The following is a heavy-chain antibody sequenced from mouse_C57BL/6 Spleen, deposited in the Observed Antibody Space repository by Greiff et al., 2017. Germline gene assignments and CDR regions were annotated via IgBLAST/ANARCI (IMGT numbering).Heavy chain of an antibody. D-gene: IGHD4-1*01. CDR1: GFTFSDYG. CDR3: ARGDWDEYYFDY. CDR2: ISSGSSTI. V-gene: IGHV5-17*01. Sequence: EVMLVESGGGLVKPGGSLKLSCAASGFTFSDYGMHWVRQAPEKGLEWVAYISSGSSTIYYADTVKGRFTISRDNAKNTLFLQMTSLRSEDTAMYYCARGDWDEYYFDYWGQGTTLTVSS. J-gene: IGHJ2*01.